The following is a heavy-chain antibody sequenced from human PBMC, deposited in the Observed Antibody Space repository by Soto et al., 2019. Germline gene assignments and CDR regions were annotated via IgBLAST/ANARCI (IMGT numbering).Heavy chain of an antibody. CDR3: APSTVAGDGYFDL. Sequence: EVQLVESGGGLIQPGGSLRLSCAASGFTVSSNYMSWVRQAPGKGLEWVSVLYSGGSTYYADSVKGRFTISRDNSKNTLYLQLNSLRAEDTAVDYCAPSTVAGDGYFDLWGRGTLVTVSS. J-gene: IGHJ2*01. CDR1: GFTVSSNY. CDR2: LYSGGST. D-gene: IGHD2-15*01. V-gene: IGHV3-53*01.